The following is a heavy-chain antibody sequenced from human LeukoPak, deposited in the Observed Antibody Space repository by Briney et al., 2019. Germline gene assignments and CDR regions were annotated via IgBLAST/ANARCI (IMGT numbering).Heavy chain of an antibody. J-gene: IGHJ4*02. D-gene: IGHD6-13*01. CDR3: ARETAAGDIYYFDY. Sequence: PGGSLRLPCAASGFTVSSNYMSWVRQAPGKGLEWVSVIYSGGSTYYADSVKGRFTISRDNSKNTLYLQMNSLRAEDTAVYYCARETAAGDIYYFDYWGQGTLVTVSS. CDR1: GFTVSSNY. V-gene: IGHV3-53*01. CDR2: IYSGGST.